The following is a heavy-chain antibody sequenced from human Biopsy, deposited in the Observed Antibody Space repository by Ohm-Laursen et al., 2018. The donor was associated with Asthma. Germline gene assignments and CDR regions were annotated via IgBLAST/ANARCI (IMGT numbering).Heavy chain of an antibody. D-gene: IGHD3-10*01. CDR3: ARAVDYSHYYGIDV. V-gene: IGHV1-18*01. J-gene: IGHJ6*02. CDR1: GYTFNSAG. CDR2: ISVYNGNT. Sequence: SSVKVSCKASGYTFNSAGITWVRQAPGQGLEWMGWISVYNGNTKVAQKLQDRVTMITDTSMSTAYMELRSLRSDDTAVYFCARAVDYSHYYGIDVWGQGTTVTVS.